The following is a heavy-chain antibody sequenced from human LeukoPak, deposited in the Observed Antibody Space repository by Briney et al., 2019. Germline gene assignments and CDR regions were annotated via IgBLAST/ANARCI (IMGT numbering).Heavy chain of an antibody. CDR1: GVSISSGGYS. CDR2: IYHSGST. Sequence: SETLSLTCAVSGVSISSGGYSWSWIRQPPGKGLEWIGYIYHSGSTYYNPSLKSRVTISVDRSKNQFSLKLSSVTAADTAVYYCAGDGYYHDAFDIWGQGTMVTVSS. D-gene: IGHD3-22*01. CDR3: AGDGYYHDAFDI. V-gene: IGHV4-30-2*01. J-gene: IGHJ3*02.